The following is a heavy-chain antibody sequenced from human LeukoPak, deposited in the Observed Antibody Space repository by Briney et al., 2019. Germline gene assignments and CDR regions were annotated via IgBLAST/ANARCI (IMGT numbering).Heavy chain of an antibody. V-gene: IGHV3-30*04. J-gene: IGHJ4*02. D-gene: IGHD6-13*01. CDR2: ISYDGSNK. CDR1: GFTFSSYA. CDR3: ARAGYSSSSALGY. Sequence: PGRSLRLSCAASGFTFSSYAMHWVRQAPGKGLEWVAVISYDGSNKYYADSVKGRFTISRDNSKNTLYLQMNSLRAEDTAVYYCARAGYSSSSALGYWGQGTLVTVSS.